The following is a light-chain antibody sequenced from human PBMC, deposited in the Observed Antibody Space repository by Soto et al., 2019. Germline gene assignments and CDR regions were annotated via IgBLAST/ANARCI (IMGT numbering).Light chain of an antibody. J-gene: IGLJ1*01. CDR3: CSYAGSYTYV. Sequence: QSVLTQPRSVSGSPGQSVTISCTGTSGDVGGYNYVSWYQQHPGKAPKLMIYDVSKRPSGVPDRFSGSKSGNTASLTISGLQAEDEADYYCCSYAGSYTYVFXTGTKVTVL. CDR2: DVS. V-gene: IGLV2-11*01. CDR1: SGDVGGYNY.